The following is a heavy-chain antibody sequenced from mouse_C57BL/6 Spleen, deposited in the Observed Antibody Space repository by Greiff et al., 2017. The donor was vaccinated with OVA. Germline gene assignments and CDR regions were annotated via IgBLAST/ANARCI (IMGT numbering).Heavy chain of an antibody. V-gene: IGHV1-50*01. CDR1: GYTFTSYW. Sequence: VQLQQSGAELVKPGASVKLSCKASGYTFTSYWMQWVKQRPGQGLEWIGEIDPSDSYTNYNQKFKGKATLTVDTSTSTAYMQLSSLTSEDSAVYYCASTGYWGQGTSVTVSA. J-gene: IGHJ4*01. D-gene: IGHD4-1*02. CDR2: IDPSDSYT. CDR3: ASTGY.